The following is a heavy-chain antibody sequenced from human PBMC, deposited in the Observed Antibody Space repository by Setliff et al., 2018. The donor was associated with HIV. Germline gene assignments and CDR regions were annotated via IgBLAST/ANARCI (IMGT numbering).Heavy chain of an antibody. V-gene: IGHV3-23*01. J-gene: IGHJ3*02. CDR2: ISGSGGTT. Sequence: GGSLSLSCAASGFTFRSYAMSWVRQAPGKALEWVSGISGSGGTTYYAGSVKGRFTISRDNSKNTLYLQMSSLRAEDRAVYYCAKDLEVYDNSGYYFDAFDIWGQGTMVTVSS. D-gene: IGHD3-22*01. CDR3: AKDLEVYDNSGYYFDAFDI. CDR1: GFTFRSYA.